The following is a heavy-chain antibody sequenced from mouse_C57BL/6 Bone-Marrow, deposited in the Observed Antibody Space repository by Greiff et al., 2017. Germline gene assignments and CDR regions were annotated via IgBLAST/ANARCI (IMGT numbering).Heavy chain of an antibody. J-gene: IGHJ1*03. D-gene: IGHD1-1*01. CDR2: IHPNSGST. CDR1: GYTFTSYW. Sequence: QVQLQQPGAELVKPGASVKLSCKASGYTFTSYWMHWVKQRPGQGLEWIGMIHPNSGSTNYNEKFKSKATLTVDKSSSTAYMQLSSLTSEDSAVYYCASRGGYGSPWSFDVWGTGTTVTVSS. CDR3: ASRGGYGSPWSFDV. V-gene: IGHV1-64*01.